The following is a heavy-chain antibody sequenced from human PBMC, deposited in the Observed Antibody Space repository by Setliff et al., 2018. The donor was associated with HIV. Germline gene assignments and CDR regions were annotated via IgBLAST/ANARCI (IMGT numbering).Heavy chain of an antibody. V-gene: IGHV4-38-2*01. D-gene: IGHD4-17*01. CDR1: GYSISTAYY. Sequence: PSETLSLTCAVSGYSISTAYYWSWIRQPPGKGLEWIGYIYYSGATNYNPSLKSRVTISVDTSKNQFSLKLSSVTAADTAVYYCARGERDYGQQDAFDIWGQGTMVTVSS. CDR2: IYYSGAT. J-gene: IGHJ3*02. CDR3: ARGERDYGQQDAFDI.